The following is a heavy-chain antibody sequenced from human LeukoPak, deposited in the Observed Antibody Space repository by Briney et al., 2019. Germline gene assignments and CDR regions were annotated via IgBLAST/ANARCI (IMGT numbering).Heavy chain of an antibody. Sequence: HTGGSLRLSCTASGFTFGDYAMSWVRQAPGKGLEWVGFIRSKAYGCTTEYAASVKGRFTISRDDSKSIAYLQINSLKTEDTAVYYCTRENCSGGSCSNWFDPWGQGTLVTVSS. V-gene: IGHV3-49*04. CDR3: TRENCSGGSCSNWFDP. CDR1: GFTFGDYA. D-gene: IGHD2-15*01. J-gene: IGHJ5*02. CDR2: IRSKAYGCTT.